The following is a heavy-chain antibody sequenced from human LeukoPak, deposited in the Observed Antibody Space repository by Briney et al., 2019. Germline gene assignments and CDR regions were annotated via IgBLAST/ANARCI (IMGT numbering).Heavy chain of an antibody. V-gene: IGHV3-23*01. Sequence: TGGSLRLSCAASGFTFSTYAMSWVRQAPGKGLEWVSGISGSGGGTYYADSVKGRFTISRDNSKNTVYLQMNSLRAEDTAVYCCAKDQGYSYAPGDYWGQGTMVTVSS. CDR2: ISGSGGGT. J-gene: IGHJ4*02. CDR1: GFTFSTYA. CDR3: AKDQGYSYAPGDY. D-gene: IGHD5-18*01.